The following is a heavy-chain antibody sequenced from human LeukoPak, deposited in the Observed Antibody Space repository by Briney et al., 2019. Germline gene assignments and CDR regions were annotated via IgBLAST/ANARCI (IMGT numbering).Heavy chain of an antibody. J-gene: IGHJ4*02. CDR3: ARAPPLSRYFDY. D-gene: IGHD2-15*01. V-gene: IGHV3-23*01. CDR2: ISASGGST. CDR1: GFTFSSYA. Sequence: GGSLRLSCAAFGFTFSSYAMDWVRQAPRKGLEWVSVISASGGSTYYADSVKGRFTISRDNSKNTLYLQMNSLRVEDTAVYYCARAPPLSRYFDYWGQGTLVTVSS.